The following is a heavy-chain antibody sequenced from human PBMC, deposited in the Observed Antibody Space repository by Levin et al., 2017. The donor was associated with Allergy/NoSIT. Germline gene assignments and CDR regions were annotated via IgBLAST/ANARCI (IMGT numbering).Heavy chain of an antibody. V-gene: IGHV3-30*18. Sequence: LSLTCAASGFTFSSYGMHWVRQAPGKGLEWVAVISYDGSNKYYADSVKGRFTISRDNSKNTLYLQMNSLRAEDTAVYYCAKEGGSGFDYWGQGTLVTVSS. CDR3: AKEGGSGFDY. D-gene: IGHD2-15*01. CDR1: GFTFSSYG. J-gene: IGHJ4*02. CDR2: ISYDGSNK.